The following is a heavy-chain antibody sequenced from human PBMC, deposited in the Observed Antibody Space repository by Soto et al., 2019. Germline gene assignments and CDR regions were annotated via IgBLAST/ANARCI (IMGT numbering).Heavy chain of an antibody. Sequence: LRLSCAASGFTFNNYAMHWVRQAPGKGLEWMAFISYDGSSKYYADSVTGRFTISRDNSRNTLYLQMNSLRAEDTAVYYCARGDGYIYGNTFDSWGQGTLVTVSS. V-gene: IGHV3-30-3*01. CDR2: ISYDGSSK. CDR3: ARGDGYIYGNTFDS. D-gene: IGHD5-18*01. CDR1: GFTFNNYA. J-gene: IGHJ4*02.